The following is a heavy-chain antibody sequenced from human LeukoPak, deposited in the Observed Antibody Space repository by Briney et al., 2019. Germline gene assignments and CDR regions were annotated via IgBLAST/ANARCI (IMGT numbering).Heavy chain of an antibody. J-gene: IGHJ1*01. CDR1: GFTFTTYS. D-gene: IGHD3-16*01. V-gene: IGHV3-23*01. Sequence: PGGSLRLSCAASGFTFTTYSMSWVRQPPGKGLEWVSAVSGSGDDTFYADSVKGRFTISRDNRKNTVSLQMNSLRAEDTALYYCVKDAPSVSHDSHWGQGTLVTVSS. CDR3: VKDAPSVSHDSH. CDR2: VSGSGDDT.